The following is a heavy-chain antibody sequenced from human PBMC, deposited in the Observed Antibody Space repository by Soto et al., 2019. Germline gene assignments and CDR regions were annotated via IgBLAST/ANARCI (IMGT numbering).Heavy chain of an antibody. D-gene: IGHD3-10*01. V-gene: IGHV4-39*01. CDR3: ARQLDRTYCYGSGSSTVWFDP. CDR1: GGSISSSSYY. CDR2: IYYSGST. J-gene: IGHJ5*02. Sequence: SETLSLTCTVSGGSISSSSYYWGWIRQPPGKGLEWIGSIYYSGSTYYNPSLKSRVTISVDTSKNQFSLKLSSVTAADTAVYYCARQLDRTYCYGSGSSTVWFDPWGQGTLVTVSS.